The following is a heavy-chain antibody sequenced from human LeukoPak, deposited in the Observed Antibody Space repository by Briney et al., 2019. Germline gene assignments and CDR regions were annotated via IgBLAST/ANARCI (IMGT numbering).Heavy chain of an antibody. D-gene: IGHD4-17*01. CDR1: GFTFSSYA. V-gene: IGHV3-23*01. CDR2: ISGSGGST. J-gene: IGHJ4*02. CDR3: AKCVFGTTVTTFADY. Sequence: PGGSLRLSCAASGFTFSSYAMSWVRQAPGKGLEWVPAISGSGGSTYYADSVKGRFTISRDNSKNTLYLQMNSLRAEDTAVYYCAKCVFGTTVTTFADYWGQGTLVTVSS.